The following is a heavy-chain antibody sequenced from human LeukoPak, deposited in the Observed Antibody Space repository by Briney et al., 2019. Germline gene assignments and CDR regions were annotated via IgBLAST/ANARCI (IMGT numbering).Heavy chain of an antibody. V-gene: IGHV4-39*01. J-gene: IGHJ4*02. Sequence: SETLSLTCTVSGGSISSSSYYWGWIRQPPGKGLEWIGSIYYSGSTYYNPSLKSRVTISVDTSKNQFSLKLSSVTAADTAVYYCARPTGGSCCCLFDYWGQGTLVTVSS. CDR1: GGSISSSSYY. CDR3: ARPTGGSCCCLFDY. D-gene: IGHD2-15*01. CDR2: IYYSGST.